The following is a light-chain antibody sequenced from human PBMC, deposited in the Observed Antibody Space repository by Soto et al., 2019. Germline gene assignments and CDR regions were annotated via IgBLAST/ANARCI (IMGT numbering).Light chain of an antibody. CDR2: DNN. V-gene: IGLV1-40*01. J-gene: IGLJ2*01. CDR3: QTWGTGFQF. CDR1: SSNIGAGYA. Sequence: QSVLTQPPSVSGSPGQRVTISCTGSSSNIGAGYAVHWYQQLPGTAPKLLIYDNNNRPSGVPDRFSGSKSGTSASLAITGLQAEDEADYYCQTWGTGFQFFGGGTKLTVL.